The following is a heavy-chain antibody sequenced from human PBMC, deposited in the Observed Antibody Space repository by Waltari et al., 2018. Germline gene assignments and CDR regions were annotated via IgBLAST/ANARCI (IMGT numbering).Heavy chain of an antibody. CDR2: VHGSGRT. CDR3: ARDRGRGLYLDS. D-gene: IGHD2-15*01. V-gene: IGHV4-4*02. Sequence: QLQLQESGPGLVKPSGTLSLTCAVFGASMRSTYWWNWVRKPPGKGRGWIGQVHGSGRTNYNPSFASRVTVSLDTYNNQFSLKVSSATAADTAVYYCARDRGRGLYLDSWGPGTLVTVSP. J-gene: IGHJ4*02. CDR1: GASMRSTYW.